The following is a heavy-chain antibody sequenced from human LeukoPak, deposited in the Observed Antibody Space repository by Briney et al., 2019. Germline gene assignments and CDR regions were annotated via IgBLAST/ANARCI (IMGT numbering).Heavy chain of an antibody. CDR1: GFSFSTYG. CDR3: AREGVDRYSSSYFDY. J-gene: IGHJ4*02. CDR2: VSSSGETT. D-gene: IGHD6-6*01. Sequence: GGSLRLSCAGSGFSFSTYGMTWVRQAPGKGLEWVSSVSSSGETTYYADSVKGRFTISRDNSKSTLYLQMNSLRAEDTAVYYCAREGVDRYSSSYFDYWGQGTLVTVSS. V-gene: IGHV3-23*01.